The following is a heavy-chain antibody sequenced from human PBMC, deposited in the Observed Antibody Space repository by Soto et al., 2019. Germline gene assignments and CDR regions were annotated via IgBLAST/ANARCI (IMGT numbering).Heavy chain of an antibody. CDR2: IYYSGST. J-gene: IGHJ4*02. D-gene: IGHD1-1*01. V-gene: IGHV4-31*03. Sequence: QVQLQESGPGLVKPSQTLSLTCTVSGGSISSGDYYWSWIRQHPGKGLEWIGYIYYSGSTYYNPSLKSRVTISVDTSKNQFPRKLSSVTAADPAVYYCARWPQLKPRFDYWGQGTLVTVSS. CDR1: GGSISSGDYY. CDR3: ARWPQLKPRFDY.